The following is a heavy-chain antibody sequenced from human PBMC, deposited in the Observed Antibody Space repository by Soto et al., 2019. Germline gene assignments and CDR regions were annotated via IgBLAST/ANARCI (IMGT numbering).Heavy chain of an antibody. D-gene: IGHD3-3*01. CDR3: ARVKYYDFWSGPLGYYYYSMDV. CDR2: ISYDGSNK. CDR1: GFTFSSYA. J-gene: IGHJ6*02. Sequence: GGSLRLSCAASGFTFSSYAMHWVRQAPGKGLEWVAVISYDGSNKYYADSVKGRFTISRDNSKNTLYLQMNSLRAEDTAVYYCARVKYYDFWSGPLGYYYYSMDVWGQGTTVTVSS. V-gene: IGHV3-30-3*01.